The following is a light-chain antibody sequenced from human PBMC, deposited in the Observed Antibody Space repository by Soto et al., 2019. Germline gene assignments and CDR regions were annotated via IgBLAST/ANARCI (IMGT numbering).Light chain of an antibody. Sequence: EIVLSQTPVTSPVTLGQPASISCTSSQSLDHSDGNTYLSWLLQRPGQPPRILIYKVAQRFDGVPDRFRGSGAGTKFTLKMTRVEAEYVGLYRCLQATQVPYTFRQRTKL. CDR2: KVA. CDR3: LQATQVPYT. CDR1: QSLDHSDGNTY. J-gene: IGKJ2*01. V-gene: IGKV2-24*01.